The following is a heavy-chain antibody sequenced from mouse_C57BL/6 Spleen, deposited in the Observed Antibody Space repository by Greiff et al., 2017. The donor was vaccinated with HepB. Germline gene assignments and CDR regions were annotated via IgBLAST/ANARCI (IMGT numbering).Heavy chain of an antibody. CDR2: IWRGGST. V-gene: IGHV2-5*01. J-gene: IGHJ4*01. Sequence: VQLQQSGPGLVQPSQSLSITCTVSGFSLTSYGVHWVRQSPGKGLEWLGVIWRGGSTDYNAAFMSRLSITKDNSKSQVFFKMNSLQADDTAIYYCAKYGYDRDYYAMDYWGQGTSVTVSS. D-gene: IGHD2-2*01. CDR3: AKYGYDRDYYAMDY. CDR1: GFSLTSYG.